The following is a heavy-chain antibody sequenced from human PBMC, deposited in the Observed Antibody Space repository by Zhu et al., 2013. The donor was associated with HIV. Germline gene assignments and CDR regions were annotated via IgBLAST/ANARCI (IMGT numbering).Heavy chain of an antibody. J-gene: IGHJ4*02. V-gene: IGHV1-69*01. CDR1: GGTFSSYA. CDR2: IIPIFGTA. CDR3: AGSYCTNGVCSMAYS. Sequence: QVQLVQSGAEVKKPGSSVKVSCKASGGTFSSYAISWVRQAPGQGLEWMGGIIPIFGTANYAQKFQGRVTITADESTSTANMELSSLRSEDTAVYYCAGSYCTNGVCSMAYSWGQGTLVTVSS. D-gene: IGHD2-8*01.